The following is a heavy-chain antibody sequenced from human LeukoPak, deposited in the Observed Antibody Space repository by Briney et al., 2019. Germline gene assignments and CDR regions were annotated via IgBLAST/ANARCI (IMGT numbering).Heavy chain of an antibody. CDR1: GFTFSSYS. V-gene: IGHV3-48*01. Sequence: GGSLRLSCAASGFTFSSYSMNWDRPAPGKELEWVSYISSSSSTIYYADSVKGRFTISRDNAKNSLYLQMNSLRAEDTAVYYCARGDKQDYGDYDGRYYFDYWGQGTLVTVSS. D-gene: IGHD4-17*01. CDR2: ISSSSSTI. J-gene: IGHJ4*02. CDR3: ARGDKQDYGDYDGRYYFDY.